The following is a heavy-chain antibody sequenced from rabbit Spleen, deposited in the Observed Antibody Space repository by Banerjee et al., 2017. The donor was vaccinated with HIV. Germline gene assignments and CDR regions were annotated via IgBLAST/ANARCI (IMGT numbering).Heavy chain of an antibody. Sequence: QEHLKETGGGLVQPGGSLTLSCKASGFDFISDYMSWVRQAPGKGLEWISCIAGSSSGFTYSATWAKGRFTISKTSSTTVTLQMTSLTAADTATYFCARDTGSSFSSYGMDLWGPGTLVTVS. V-gene: IGHV1S45*01. J-gene: IGHJ6*01. CDR3: ARDTGSSFSSYGMDL. D-gene: IGHD8-1*01. CDR1: GFDFISDYM. CDR2: IAGSSSGFT.